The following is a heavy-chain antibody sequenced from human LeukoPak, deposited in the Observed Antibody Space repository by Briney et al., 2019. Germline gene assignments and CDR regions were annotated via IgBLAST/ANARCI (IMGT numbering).Heavy chain of an antibody. Sequence: GGSLRLSCAASGFTFSSYAMHWVRQAPGKGLEWVAVISYDGSNKYYADSVKGRFTISRDNSKNTLYLQMNSLRAEDTAVYYCARAGPAAIVGVDYWGQGTLVTVSS. J-gene: IGHJ4*02. D-gene: IGHD2-2*01. V-gene: IGHV3-30*04. CDR1: GFTFSSYA. CDR3: ARAGPAAIVGVDY. CDR2: ISYDGSNK.